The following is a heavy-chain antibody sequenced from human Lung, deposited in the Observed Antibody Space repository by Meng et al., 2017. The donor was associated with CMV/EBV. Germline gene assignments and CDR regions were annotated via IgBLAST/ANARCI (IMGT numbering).Heavy chain of an antibody. CDR1: GYTFTSYD. CDR2: MNPNRGTT. J-gene: IGHJ4*02. D-gene: IGHD6-19*01. CDR3: ATGVADFEY. Sequence: QVRLVQSGGEAKKPGASVKVSCKASGYTFTSYDINWVRQGTGQGLEWMGWMNPNRGTTGYAQKFQGRVTMTRNISKSTAYMDLSSLRSEDTAVYYCATGVADFEYWGQGTLVTVSS. V-gene: IGHV1-8*01.